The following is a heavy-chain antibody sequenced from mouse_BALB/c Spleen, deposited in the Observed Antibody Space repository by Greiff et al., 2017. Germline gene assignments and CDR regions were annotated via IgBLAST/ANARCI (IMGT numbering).Heavy chain of an antibody. D-gene: IGHD2-1*01. V-gene: IGHV1-9*01. Sequence: QVQLQQSGAELMKPGASVKISCKATGYTFSSYWIEWVKQRPGHGLEWIGEILPGSGSTNYNEKFKGKATFTADTSSNTAYMQLSSLTSEDSAVYYCARRDGNWRYYAMDYWGQGTSVTVSS. CDR3: ARRDGNWRYYAMDY. CDR1: GYTFSSYW. CDR2: ILPGSGST. J-gene: IGHJ4*01.